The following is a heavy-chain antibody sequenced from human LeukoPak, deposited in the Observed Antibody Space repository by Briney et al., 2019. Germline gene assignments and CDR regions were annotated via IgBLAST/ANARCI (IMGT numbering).Heavy chain of an antibody. CDR1: AFTVNNYA. V-gene: IGHV3-23*01. Sequence: PGGSLRLACAASAFTVNNYAMNWVRQAPGKGLEWVSSISGGVETTYYADSAKGRFTISRDNSQNTLYLQMNSLRAEDTAVYYCARDYADYVGYFFFDYWGQGTLVTVSS. J-gene: IGHJ4*02. D-gene: IGHD4-17*01. CDR3: ARDYADYVGYFFFDY. CDR2: ISGGVETT.